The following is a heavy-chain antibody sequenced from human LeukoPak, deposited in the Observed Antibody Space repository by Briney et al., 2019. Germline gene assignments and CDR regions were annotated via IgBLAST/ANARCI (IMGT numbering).Heavy chain of an antibody. V-gene: IGHV4-39*01. Sequence: SETLSLTCTASGGSISSSSYYWGWIRQPPGKGLEWIGSIYYSGSTYYIPSLKSRVTISVDTSKNQFSLKLSSVTAADTAVYYCASGVDIVADYWGQGTLVTVSS. J-gene: IGHJ4*02. CDR1: GGSISSSSYY. CDR3: ASGVDIVADY. CDR2: IYYSGST. D-gene: IGHD5-12*01.